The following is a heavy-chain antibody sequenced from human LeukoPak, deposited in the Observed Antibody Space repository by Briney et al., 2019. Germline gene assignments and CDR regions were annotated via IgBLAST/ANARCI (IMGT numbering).Heavy chain of an antibody. V-gene: IGHV3-15*01. D-gene: IGHD4-11*01. CDR1: GFTFSNAW. Sequence: GGAPKVFCAASGFTFSNAWMSWVSKDPGKGLEWVGRIKSRTDGGTTDYAAPVKGRFTISRDDSKTTLYLQMHSLKTEDTAVYYCVTTRGWFDPWGQGTLVTVSS. CDR3: VTTRGWFDP. CDR2: IKSRTDGGTT. J-gene: IGHJ5*02.